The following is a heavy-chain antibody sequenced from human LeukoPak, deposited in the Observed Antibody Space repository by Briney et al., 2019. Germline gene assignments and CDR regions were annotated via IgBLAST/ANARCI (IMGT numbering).Heavy chain of an antibody. V-gene: IGHV3-21*01. J-gene: IGHJ4*02. D-gene: IGHD6-6*01. CDR3: ARVSRRGMLAARPYY. Sequence: GGSLRLSCAASGLTFSIYSMNWVRQAPGKGLEWVSSISSSSSYIYYADSVKGRFTISRDNAKNSLYLQMNSLRAEDTAVYYCARVSRRGMLAARPYYWGQGTLVTVSS. CDR1: GLTFSIYS. CDR2: ISSSSSYI.